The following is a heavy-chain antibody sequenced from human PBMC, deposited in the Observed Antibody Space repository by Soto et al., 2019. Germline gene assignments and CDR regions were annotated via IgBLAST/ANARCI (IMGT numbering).Heavy chain of an antibody. J-gene: IGHJ5*02. CDR3: ARDSAYSDYVWGSYRPHRLNWFDP. D-gene: IGHD3-16*02. CDR1: GGSFSGYY. CDR2: INHSGST. V-gene: IGHV4-34*01. Sequence: PSETLSLTCAVYGGSFSGYYWSWIRQPPGKGLEWIGEINHSGSTNYNPSLKSRVTISVDTSKNQFSLKLSSVTAADTAVYYCARDSAYSDYVWGSYRPHRLNWFDPWGQGTLVTVSS.